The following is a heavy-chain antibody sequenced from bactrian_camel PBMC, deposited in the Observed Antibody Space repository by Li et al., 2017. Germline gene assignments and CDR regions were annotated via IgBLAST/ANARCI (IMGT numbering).Heavy chain of an antibody. CDR1: GEYYPRWS. CDR2: LDSDGTT. D-gene: IGHD3*01. J-gene: IGHJ4*01. V-gene: IGHV3S53*01. Sequence: VQLVESGGGSVEAGGSPRLSCRRSGEYYPRWSLAWVREVPGKPRETVAALDSDGTTSYADSVKGRFTISRDNAKDTLYLQMNSLKIEDTAVYYCALGSSRQATMTARGKGTQVTVS.